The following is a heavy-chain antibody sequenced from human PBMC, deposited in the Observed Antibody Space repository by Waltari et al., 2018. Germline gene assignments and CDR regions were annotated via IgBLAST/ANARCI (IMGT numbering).Heavy chain of an antibody. CDR3: ARHGYSGGWFDP. CDR2: MFNGGST. D-gene: IGHD4-17*01. CDR1: GASISSSNYY. Sequence: QLQLQESGAGLVKPSETLSLTCSVSGASISSSNYYWGWIRQPPGKGLEWIGSMFNGGSTYYNPSLKSRVTISVDTSKNQFSLRLNSVTAADTAIYYCARHGYSGGWFDPWGQGTLVTVSS. J-gene: IGHJ5*02. V-gene: IGHV4-39*01.